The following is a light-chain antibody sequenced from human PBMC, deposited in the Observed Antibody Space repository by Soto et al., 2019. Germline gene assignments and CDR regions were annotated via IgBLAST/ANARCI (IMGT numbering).Light chain of an antibody. CDR3: QQYGSLPRT. V-gene: IGKV3-20*01. CDR2: GAS. Sequence: EVVLTQFPGTLSLSLGERATLSCRASQSVTDNYLAWYQQRPDQAPRLVIYGASSRATGVPDRFSGSGSGTEFTLTISRLEPEDFAVYYCQQYGSLPRTFGQGTKVEIK. CDR1: QSVTDNY. J-gene: IGKJ1*01.